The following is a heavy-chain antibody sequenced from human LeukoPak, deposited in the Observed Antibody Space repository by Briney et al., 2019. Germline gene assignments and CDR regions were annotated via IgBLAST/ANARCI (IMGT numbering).Heavy chain of an antibody. Sequence: PSETLSLTCTVSGYSISSGYYWGWIRQPPGKGLEWIGSIYHSGSTYYNPSLKSRVTISVDTSKNQFSLKLSSVTAADTAVYYCARVSITIFGVVIIPNWFDPWGQGTLVTVSS. CDR3: ARVSITIFGVVIIPNWFDP. V-gene: IGHV4-38-2*02. J-gene: IGHJ5*02. D-gene: IGHD3-3*01. CDR2: IYHSGST. CDR1: GYSISSGYY.